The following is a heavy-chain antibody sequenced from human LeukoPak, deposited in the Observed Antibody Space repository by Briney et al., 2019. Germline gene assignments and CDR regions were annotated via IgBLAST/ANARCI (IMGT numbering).Heavy chain of an antibody. CDR2: INSDGSST. CDR1: GFTFSSYW. Sequence: SGGSLRLSCAASGFTFSSYWMHWVRQTPGKGLVWVSRINSDGSSTTYADSVRGRFTISRDNAKNTLYLQMNSLRAEDTAVYYCTRELGYSSGWRKNWFDPWGQGTLVTVSS. V-gene: IGHV3-74*03. J-gene: IGHJ5*02. D-gene: IGHD6-19*01. CDR3: TRELGYSSGWRKNWFDP.